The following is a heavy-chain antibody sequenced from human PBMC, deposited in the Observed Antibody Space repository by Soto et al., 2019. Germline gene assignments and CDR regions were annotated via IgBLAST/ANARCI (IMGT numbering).Heavy chain of an antibody. CDR3: ARMAVATMIVVVITESYYYGMDV. Sequence: ASVKVSCKASGYTFTSYGISWVRQAPGQGLEWMGWISAYNGNTNYAQKLQGGVTMTTDTSTSTAYMELRSLRSDDTAVYYCARMAVATMIVVVITESYYYGMDVWGQGTPVTV. CDR2: ISAYNGNT. J-gene: IGHJ6*02. D-gene: IGHD3-22*01. CDR1: GYTFTSYG. V-gene: IGHV1-18*04.